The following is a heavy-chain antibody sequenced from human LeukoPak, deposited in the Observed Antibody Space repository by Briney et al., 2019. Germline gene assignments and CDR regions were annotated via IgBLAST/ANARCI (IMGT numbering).Heavy chain of an antibody. J-gene: IGHJ4*02. CDR1: GGSISSNSYY. D-gene: IGHD4-11*01. V-gene: IGHV4-39*01. Sequence: SETLSLTCTVSGGSISSNSYYRGCIRQPPGKGLECIGSIYYSGSTYYNPSLKSRVTISVDTSKNQFSLKLSSVTAADTAVYYCARGLSTEFDYWGQGTLVTVSS. CDR2: IYYSGST. CDR3: ARGLSTEFDY.